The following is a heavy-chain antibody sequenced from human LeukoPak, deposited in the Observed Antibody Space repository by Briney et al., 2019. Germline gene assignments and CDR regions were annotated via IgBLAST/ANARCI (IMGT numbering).Heavy chain of an antibody. CDR2: INHSGST. CDR1: GGSFSGYY. Sequence: SETLSLTCAVYGGSFSGYYWSWIRQPPGKGLEWNGEINHSGSTNYNPSLKSRVTISVDTSKNQFSLKLSSVTAADTAVYYCAREEQWLVSTHFDLWGRGTLVTVSS. D-gene: IGHD6-19*01. CDR3: AREEQWLVSTHFDL. J-gene: IGHJ2*01. V-gene: IGHV4-34*01.